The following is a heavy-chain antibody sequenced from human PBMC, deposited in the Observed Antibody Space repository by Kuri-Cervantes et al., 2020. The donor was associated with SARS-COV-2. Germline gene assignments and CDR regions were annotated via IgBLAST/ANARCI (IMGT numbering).Heavy chain of an antibody. CDR2: ISYDGSNK. V-gene: IGHV3-30*03. CDR3: ARDSGYGGYNKLVDY. CDR1: GFTFSSYG. J-gene: IGHJ4*02. Sequence: GGSLRLSCAASGFTFSSYGMHWVRQAPGKGLEWVAVISYDGSNKYYADSVKGRFTISRDNSKNTLYLQMNSLRDEDTGIYYCARDSGYGGYNKLVDYWGQGTLVTVSS. D-gene: IGHD5-12*01.